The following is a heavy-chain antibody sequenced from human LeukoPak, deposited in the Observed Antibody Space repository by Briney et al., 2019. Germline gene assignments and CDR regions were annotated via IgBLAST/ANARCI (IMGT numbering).Heavy chain of an antibody. D-gene: IGHD6-19*01. CDR3: ARGRRTVAGTRNAFDI. J-gene: IGHJ3*02. Sequence: PSETLSLTCAVYGGSFSGYYWSWIRQPPGKGLEWIGEINHSGSTNYNPSLKSRVTISVDTSKNQFSLKLSSVTAADTAVYYCARGRRTVAGTRNAFDIWGQGTMVTVSS. V-gene: IGHV4-34*01. CDR2: INHSGST. CDR1: GGSFSGYY.